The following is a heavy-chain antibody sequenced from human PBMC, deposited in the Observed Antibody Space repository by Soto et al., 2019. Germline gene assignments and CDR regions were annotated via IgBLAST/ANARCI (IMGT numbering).Heavy chain of an antibody. CDR3: ARGRHDSWSGPIDV. CDR1: GGSIRDYF. CDR2: IDNRGST. V-gene: IGHV4-4*07. Sequence: TETLSLTCTVSGGSIRDYFCYWIRQPAGKGLEWVGRIDNRGSTNCNPCLRSRITMSVDTSRHQFCLKLKSVTAADTAVYYCARGRHDSWSGPIDVWGQGALVTVSS. D-gene: IGHD3-3*01. J-gene: IGHJ4*02.